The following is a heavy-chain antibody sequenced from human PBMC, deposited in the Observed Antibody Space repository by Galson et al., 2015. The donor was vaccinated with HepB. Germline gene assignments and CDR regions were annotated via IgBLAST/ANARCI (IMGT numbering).Heavy chain of an antibody. D-gene: IGHD2-15*01. Sequence: QSGAEVKKPGDFLKISCKGSGYSFTNYWIGWVRQMPGKGLEWMGIIYPSDSDIKYSPSFQGQVTISADTSISTAYLQWRSLKASDTAMYYCARLDGVVRSPLDPWGQGTLVTVSS. CDR2: IYPSDSDI. J-gene: IGHJ5*02. V-gene: IGHV5-51*01. CDR3: ARLDGVVRSPLDP. CDR1: GYSFTNYW.